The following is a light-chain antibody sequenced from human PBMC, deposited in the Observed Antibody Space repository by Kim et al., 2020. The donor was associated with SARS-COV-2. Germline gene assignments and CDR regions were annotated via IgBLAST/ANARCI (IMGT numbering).Light chain of an antibody. CDR2: AAS. J-gene: IGKJ5*01. Sequence: ASVVDMVTITCRASQGITSYFAWYQLKPGKAPKLLIYAASTLQSGVPTRFSGSGSGTEFTLTISCLQSEDFATYYCQHYYSYPITFGQGTRLEIK. V-gene: IGKV1-8*01. CDR1: QGITSY. CDR3: QHYYSYPIT.